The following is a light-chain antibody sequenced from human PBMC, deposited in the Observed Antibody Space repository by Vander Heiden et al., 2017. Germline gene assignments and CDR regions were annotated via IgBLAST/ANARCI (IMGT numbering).Light chain of an antibody. Sequence: DIQMTQSPSSLSASVGDRVTITCRASQSISSYLNRYQQKPEKAPKLLIYAASSLQSAFQARFSGSGSGTDIALTISSRQHEDFATRYCKQSYSTPRYTFGQGTKLEIK. V-gene: IGKV1-39*01. CDR1: QSISSY. J-gene: IGKJ2*01. CDR3: KQSYSTPRYT. CDR2: AAS.